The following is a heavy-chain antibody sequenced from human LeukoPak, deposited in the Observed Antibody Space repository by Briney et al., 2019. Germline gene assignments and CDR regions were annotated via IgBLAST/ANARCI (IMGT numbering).Heavy chain of an antibody. J-gene: IGHJ4*02. CDR3: AREGSGLSSSVDYFDY. V-gene: IGHV1-2*02. D-gene: IGHD6-6*01. CDR2: INPNSGGT. Sequence: GASARVSCKASGYTFTGYYMHWVRQAPGQGLEWMGWINPNSGGTNYAQKFQGRVTMTRDTSISTAYMELSRLRSDDTAVYYCAREGSGLSSSVDYFDYWGQGTLVTVSS. CDR1: GYTFTGYY.